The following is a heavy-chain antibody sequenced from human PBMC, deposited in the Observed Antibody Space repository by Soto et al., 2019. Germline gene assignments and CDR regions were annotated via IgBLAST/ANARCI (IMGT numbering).Heavy chain of an antibody. V-gene: IGHV3-30*04. CDR1: GFTFRSYT. J-gene: IGHJ6*02. CDR2: ISYDGSNK. CDR3: ARGPRAPPPHDYGMDV. Sequence: PGGSLRLSCAASGFTFRSYTMHWVRQAPGKGLEWGAIISYDGSNKNYADSVKGRFTISRDNSKNTLYLQMNSLRAEDTAIYYCARGPRAPPPHDYGMDVWGQGTTVTVSS.